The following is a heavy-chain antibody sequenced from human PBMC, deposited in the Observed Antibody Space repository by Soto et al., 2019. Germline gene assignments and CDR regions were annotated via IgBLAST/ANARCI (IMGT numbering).Heavy chain of an antibody. D-gene: IGHD3-22*01. V-gene: IGHV4-39*01. CDR2: IYYSGST. CDR3: ARFSKTMTFDY. J-gene: IGHJ4*02. Sequence: QLQLQESGPGLVKPSENLSLTCTVSGGSISSSSYYWGWIRQPPGKGLEWIGSIYYSGSTYYNPSLKSRVTISVDTSKNQFSLKLSSVTAADTAVYYCARFSKTMTFDYWGQGTLVTISS. CDR1: GGSISSSSYY.